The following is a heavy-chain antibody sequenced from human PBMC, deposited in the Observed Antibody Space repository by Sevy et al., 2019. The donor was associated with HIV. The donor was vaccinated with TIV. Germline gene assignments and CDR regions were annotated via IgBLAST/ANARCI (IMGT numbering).Heavy chain of an antibody. CDR1: GFTFDNYA. J-gene: IGHJ4*02. Sequence: GGSLRLSCAASGFTFDNYAMHWVRQVAGKGLEWVSTISGSGYATYYADSVKGRFIISRDTSRNTLYLQMNSLRVEDSAVYFCAKDRVTVFGVVVTFDSWGQGTLVTVSS. D-gene: IGHD3-3*01. V-gene: IGHV3-23*01. CDR2: ISGSGYAT. CDR3: AKDRVTVFGVVVTFDS.